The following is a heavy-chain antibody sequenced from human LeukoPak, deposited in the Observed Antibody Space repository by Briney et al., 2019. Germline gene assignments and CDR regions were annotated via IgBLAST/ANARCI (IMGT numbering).Heavy chain of an antibody. D-gene: IGHD2-15*01. CDR3: AKVNGGIIGNIDY. V-gene: IGHV3-30*02. J-gene: IGHJ4*02. Sequence: PGGSLRLACAASVFTFSSYGMHWVRQAPGKGLEWVAFIRYDGSNKYYADSVKGRFTISRDNSKNTLYLQMNSLRAEDTAVYYCAKVNGGIIGNIDYWGQGTLVTVSS. CDR2: IRYDGSNK. CDR1: VFTFSSYG.